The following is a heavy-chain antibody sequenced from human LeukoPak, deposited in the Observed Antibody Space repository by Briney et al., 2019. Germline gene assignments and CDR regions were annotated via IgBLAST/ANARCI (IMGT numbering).Heavy chain of an antibody. CDR2: ISSSSSYI. D-gene: IGHD6-13*01. V-gene: IGHV3-21*01. CDR1: GFTFSSYS. Sequence: GGSLRLSCAASGFTFSSYSMNWVRQAPGKGLEWVSSISSSSSYIYYADSVKGRFTISRDNAKNSLYLQMNSLRAEDTAVYYCARDPEYSSSWHDYWGQGTLVTVSS. CDR3: ARDPEYSSSWHDY. J-gene: IGHJ4*02.